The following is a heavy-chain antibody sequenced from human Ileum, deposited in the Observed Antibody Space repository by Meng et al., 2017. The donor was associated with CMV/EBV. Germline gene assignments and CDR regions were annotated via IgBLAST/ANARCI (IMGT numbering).Heavy chain of an antibody. CDR1: DSVSISTES. CDR2: TWYGSKWYY. Sequence: QVQLHQSGPGLVQPSTTLSLTCAGDSVSISTESWNWIRQSPSRGLEWLGRTWYGSKWYYEYAVSVKSRITIIPDTSQNQISLQLNSVTPDDTAVYYCTYGWPLKYWGQGSLVTVSS. J-gene: IGHJ4*02. D-gene: IGHD3-10*01. CDR3: TYGWPLKY. V-gene: IGHV6-1*01.